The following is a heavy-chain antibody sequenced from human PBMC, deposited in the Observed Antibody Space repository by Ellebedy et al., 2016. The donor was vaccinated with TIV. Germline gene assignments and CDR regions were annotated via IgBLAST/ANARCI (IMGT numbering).Heavy chain of an antibody. V-gene: IGHV3-7*01. CDR2: IKQDGSEK. D-gene: IGHD3-10*01. J-gene: IGHJ4*02. CDR1: GFSLRTNW. CDR3: ARDVLHITMVRGGGY. Sequence: GESLKISCAASGFSLRTNWMSWVRQAPGKGLEWVASIKQDGSEKDYVDSVKGRFTISRDIANNSLYLQMNSLRAEDTAVYYCARDVLHITMVRGGGYWGQGTLVTVSS.